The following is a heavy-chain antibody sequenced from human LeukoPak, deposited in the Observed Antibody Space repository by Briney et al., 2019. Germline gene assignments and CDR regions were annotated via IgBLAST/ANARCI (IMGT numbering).Heavy chain of an antibody. Sequence: SGGSLRLSCAASGFTFSSYAMSWVRQAPGKGLEWVSAISGSGGSTYYADSVKGRFTISRDNSKNTLYLQMNSLRAEDTAVYYCAKKQVGWNRYFDYWGQGTLVTVSS. V-gene: IGHV3-23*01. CDR3: AKKQVGWNRYFDY. CDR1: GFTFSSYA. CDR2: ISGSGGST. J-gene: IGHJ4*02. D-gene: IGHD6-6*01.